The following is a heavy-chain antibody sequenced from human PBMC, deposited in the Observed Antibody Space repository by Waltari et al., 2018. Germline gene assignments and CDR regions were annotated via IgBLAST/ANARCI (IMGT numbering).Heavy chain of an antibody. CDR1: GFTFSSYA. CDR3: ARCRTGYYLDFQH. Sequence: EVQLLESGGGLVQPGGSLRLSCAASGFTFSSYAMNWVGQAPGKGLEWVSVIGASGAPTYYADSVKGRFTISRDNSKNTLYLQMNSLRAEDTAVYYCARCRTGYYLDFQHWGQGTLVTVSS. J-gene: IGHJ1*01. CDR2: IGASGAPT. V-gene: IGHV3-23*01. D-gene: IGHD3-9*01.